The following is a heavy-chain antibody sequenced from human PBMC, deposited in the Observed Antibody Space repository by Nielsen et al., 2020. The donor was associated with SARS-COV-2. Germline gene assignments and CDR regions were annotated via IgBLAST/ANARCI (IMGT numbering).Heavy chain of an antibody. J-gene: IGHJ6*02. CDR1: GFTFSSYA. V-gene: IGHV3-30*04. CDR3: ARDPRLFGSYYGMDV. CDR2: ISYDASNK. Sequence: GGSLRLSCAASGFTFSSYAMHWVRQAPGKGLEWVAVISYDASNKYYADSVKGRFTISRDNSKNTLYLQMNSLRAEDTAVYYCARDPRLFGSYYGMDVWGQGTTVTVSS. D-gene: IGHD2-21*01.